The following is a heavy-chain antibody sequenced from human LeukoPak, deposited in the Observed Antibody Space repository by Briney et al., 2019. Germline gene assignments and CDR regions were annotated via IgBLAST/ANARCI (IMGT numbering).Heavy chain of an antibody. CDR2: IYYSGST. CDR1: GGSISSSSYY. Sequence: PSETLSLTCTVSGGSISSSSYYWGWIRQPPGKGLEWIGSIYYSGSTYYNPSLKSRVTISVDTSKNQFSLKLSSVTAADTAVYYCARRTRSFDPWGQGTLVTVSS. CDR3: ARRTRSFDP. V-gene: IGHV4-39*01. J-gene: IGHJ5*02.